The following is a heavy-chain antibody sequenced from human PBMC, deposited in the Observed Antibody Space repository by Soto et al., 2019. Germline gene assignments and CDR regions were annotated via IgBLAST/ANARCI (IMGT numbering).Heavy chain of an antibody. D-gene: IGHD2-2*01. J-gene: IGHJ4*02. CDR2: ITNNGGSD. CDR3: GRDDDQEANALDY. V-gene: IGHV3-33*01. Sequence: QVPLVESGGDVVQPGRSLRLSCAASGFTFSNYGMHWVRQAPGKGLEWVAVITNNGGSDPYADSLKGRFTISRDNSKNTLYLQMNSLRAEDTAVYYCGRDDDQEANALDYCGKVTLVTVAA. CDR1: GFTFSNYG.